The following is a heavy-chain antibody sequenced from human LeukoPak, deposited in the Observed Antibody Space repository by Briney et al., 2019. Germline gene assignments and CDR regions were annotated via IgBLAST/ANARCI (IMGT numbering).Heavy chain of an antibody. CDR3: ARGPVGGATYYDGDAFDI. J-gene: IGHJ3*02. Sequence: PSETLSLTCAVYGGSFSGYYWSWIRPPPGKGLEWIGEINHSGSTNYNPSLKSRVTISVDTSKNQFSLKLSSVTAVDTAVYYCARGPVGGATYYDGDAFDIWGQGTMVTVSS. D-gene: IGHD1-26*01. CDR1: GGSFSGYY. CDR2: INHSGST. V-gene: IGHV4-34*01.